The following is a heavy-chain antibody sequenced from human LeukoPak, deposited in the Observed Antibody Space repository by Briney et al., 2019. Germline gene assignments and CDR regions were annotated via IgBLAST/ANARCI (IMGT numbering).Heavy chain of an antibody. CDR3: AKGGNTMVRGVLFDY. Sequence: SETLSLTCTVSGGSISSYYWSWIRQPPGKGLEWIGYIYYSGSTNYNPSLKSRVTISVDTSKNQFSLKLSSVTAADTAVYYCAKGGNTMVRGVLFDYWGQGTLVTVSS. V-gene: IGHV4-59*08. D-gene: IGHD3-10*01. CDR1: GGSISSYY. J-gene: IGHJ4*02. CDR2: IYYSGST.